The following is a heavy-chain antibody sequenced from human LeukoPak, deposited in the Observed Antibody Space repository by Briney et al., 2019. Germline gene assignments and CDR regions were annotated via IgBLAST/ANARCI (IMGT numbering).Heavy chain of an antibody. CDR2: FDPEDGET. CDR1: GYTLNELS. J-gene: IGHJ4*02. Sequence: ASVKVSCKVSGYTLNELSMHWVRQAPGKGLEWMGGFDPEDGETIYAQKFQGRVTMTEDTSTDTAYMELSSLRSEDTAVYYCATVIMPRSSAGWYYYFDYWGQGTLVTVSS. D-gene: IGHD6-19*01. CDR3: ATVIMPRSSAGWYYYFDY. V-gene: IGHV1-24*01.